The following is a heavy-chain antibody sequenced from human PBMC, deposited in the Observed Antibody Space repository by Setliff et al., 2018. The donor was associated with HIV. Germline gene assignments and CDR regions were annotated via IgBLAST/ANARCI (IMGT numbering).Heavy chain of an antibody. J-gene: IGHJ5*02. CDR3: AGVLSSGYYDGP. D-gene: IGHD3-22*01. CDR1: GASVNSHY. V-gene: IGHV4-59*02. Sequence: SCTVSGASVNSHYWAWIRQPPGKGLEWIGSLYYSGNTNYNPSLKSRVTISADTSKNQFSLKLRSVTAADPAVYYCAGVLSSGYYDGPWGQGTLVTVSS. CDR2: LYYSGNT.